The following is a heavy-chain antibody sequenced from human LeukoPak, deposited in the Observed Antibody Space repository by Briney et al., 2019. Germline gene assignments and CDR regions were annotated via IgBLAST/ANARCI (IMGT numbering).Heavy chain of an antibody. V-gene: IGHV3-7*01. D-gene: IGHD5-24*01. J-gene: IGHJ5*02. Sequence: GGSLRLSCEVTGFTLSSYWMRWVRQAPGKGLEWVANIKQDGSETHYEDSVKGRFTISRDNAKNSLYLQLNSLRGEDTAVYYCARNTDRDAYMASWGQGTLVTVSS. CDR1: GFTLSSYW. CDR3: ARNTDRDAYMAS. CDR2: IKQDGSET.